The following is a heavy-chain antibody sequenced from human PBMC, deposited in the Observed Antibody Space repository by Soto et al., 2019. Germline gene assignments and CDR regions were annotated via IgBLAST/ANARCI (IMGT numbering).Heavy chain of an antibody. CDR1: GFTFGTYA. J-gene: IGHJ4*02. CDR3: ANAWSTMVMYFDS. CDR2: ISGSGGNT. V-gene: IGHV3-23*01. D-gene: IGHD3-10*01. Sequence: GGSLRLSCAASGFTFGTYAMTWVRQAPGKGLEWVSAISGSGGNTYYADSVKGRITVSRDNSKNTLYLQMNSLRAEDTAVYYCANAWSTMVMYFDSWGQGTLVTVSS.